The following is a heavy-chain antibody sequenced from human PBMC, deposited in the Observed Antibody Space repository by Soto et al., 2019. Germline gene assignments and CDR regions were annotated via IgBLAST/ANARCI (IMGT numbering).Heavy chain of an antibody. V-gene: IGHV2-5*01. CDR2: IYWNDDK. CDR3: AHRPESDIFGVEYYFDY. J-gene: IGHJ4*02. D-gene: IGHD3-3*02. CDR1: GFSLSTSGVG. Sequence: SGPTLVNPTQTLTLTCTFSGFSLSTSGVGVGWIRQPPGKALEWLALIYWNDDKRYSPSLKSRLTITKDTSKNQVVLTMTNMDPVDTATYCCAHRPESDIFGVEYYFDYWGQGTLVTVSS.